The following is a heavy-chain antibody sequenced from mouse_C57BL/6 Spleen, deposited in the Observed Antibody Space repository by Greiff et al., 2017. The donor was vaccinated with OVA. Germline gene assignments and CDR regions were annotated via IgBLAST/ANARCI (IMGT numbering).Heavy chain of an antibody. CDR2: INPNNGGT. CDR3: ARSGPYYFDY. V-gene: IGHV1-26*01. D-gene: IGHD3-1*01. Sequence: VQLKQSGPELVKPGASVKISCKASGYTFTDYYMNWVKQSHGKSLEWIGDINPNNGGTSYNQKFKGKATLTVDKSSSTAYMELRSLTSEDSAVYYCARSGPYYFDYWGQGTTLTVSS. J-gene: IGHJ2*01. CDR1: GYTFTDYY.